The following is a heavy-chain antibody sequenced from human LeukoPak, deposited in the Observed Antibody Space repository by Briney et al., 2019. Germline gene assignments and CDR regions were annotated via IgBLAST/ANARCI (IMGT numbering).Heavy chain of an antibody. Sequence: GGSLRLSCAASGFTVSSNYMSWVRQAPGKGLEWVSVIYSGGSTYYADSVKGRFTISRDNSKNTLYLQMNSLRAEDTAVYYCAKVTAQSPYYGMDVWGQGTTVTVSS. V-gene: IGHV3-66*01. J-gene: IGHJ6*02. CDR2: IYSGGST. CDR3: AKVTAQSPYYGMDV. D-gene: IGHD2-21*02. CDR1: GFTVSSNY.